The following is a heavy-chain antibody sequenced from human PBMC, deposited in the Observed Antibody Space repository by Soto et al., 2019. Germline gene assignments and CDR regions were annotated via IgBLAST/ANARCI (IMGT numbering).Heavy chain of an antibody. CDR2: IIPIFGTA. CDR1: GGTFSSYA. CDR3: ARDYGGSAFDI. J-gene: IGHJ3*02. D-gene: IGHD4-17*01. Sequence: EASVKVSCKASGGTFSSYAISWARQAPGQGLEWMGGIIPIFGTANYARKFQGRVTITADESTSTAYMELSSLRSEDTAVYYCARDYGGSAFDIWGQGTMVTVSS. V-gene: IGHV1-69*13.